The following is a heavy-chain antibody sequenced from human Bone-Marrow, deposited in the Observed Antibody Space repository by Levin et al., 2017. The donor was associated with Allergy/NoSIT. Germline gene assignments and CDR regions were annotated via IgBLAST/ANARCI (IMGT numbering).Heavy chain of an antibody. CDR1: GYSLTQLS. J-gene: IGHJ5*02. Sequence: PTASVKVSCKVSGYSLTQLSIHWVRQAPGKGLEWMGGFDAEDDETIYTQKFQGRVTMTEDTSTHTAYMELSSLRSEDTAVYYCATDGSNWFDPWGQGTLVTVSS. CDR2: FDAEDDET. CDR3: ATDGSNWFDP. V-gene: IGHV1-24*01. D-gene: IGHD2-15*01.